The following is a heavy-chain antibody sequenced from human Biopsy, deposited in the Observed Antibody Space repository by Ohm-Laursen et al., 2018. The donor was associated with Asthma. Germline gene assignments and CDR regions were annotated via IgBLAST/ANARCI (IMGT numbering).Heavy chain of an antibody. CDR2: ISFDGSNK. CDR3: AKDVFPGWELRRGPDY. CDR1: GFTFKACG. J-gene: IGHJ4*02. Sequence: SLRLSCAAPGFTFKACGIHWVRQAPGKGLDWVAVISFDGSNKNYTDSVKGRFTISRDNSRNTLHLQMNSLRAEDTAVYYCAKDVFPGWELRRGPDYWGQGTLVTVSS. V-gene: IGHV3-30*18. D-gene: IGHD1-26*01.